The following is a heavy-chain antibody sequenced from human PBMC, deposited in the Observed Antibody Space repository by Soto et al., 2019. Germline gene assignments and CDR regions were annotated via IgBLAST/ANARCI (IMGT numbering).Heavy chain of an antibody. CDR3: TTAPVLDLYDAFDI. CDR2: IKSKTDGGTT. V-gene: IGHV3-15*07. CDR1: GFTFSNAW. J-gene: IGHJ3*02. D-gene: IGHD3-9*01. Sequence: GGSLRLSCAASGFTFSNAWMNWVRQAPGKGLEWVGRIKSKTDGGTTDYAAPVKGRFTISRDDSKNTLYLQMNSLKTEDTAVYYCTTAPVLDLYDAFDICGQGTMVTVSS.